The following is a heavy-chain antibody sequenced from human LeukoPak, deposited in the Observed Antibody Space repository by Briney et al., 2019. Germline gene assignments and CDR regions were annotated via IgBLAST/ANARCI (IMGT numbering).Heavy chain of an antibody. D-gene: IGHD7-27*01. Sequence: SQTLSPTCAISGDSVSSKSVSGNWVRQSPSRSLEYLGGTRYRSTWNTFYSLSVQGRITINADPSRNQPSLRLNSVPPEDTALYYCVRDFNWAFDYWGQGTLVTVSS. V-gene: IGHV6-1*01. J-gene: IGHJ4*02. CDR1: GDSVSSKSVS. CDR2: TRYRSTWNT. CDR3: VRDFNWAFDY.